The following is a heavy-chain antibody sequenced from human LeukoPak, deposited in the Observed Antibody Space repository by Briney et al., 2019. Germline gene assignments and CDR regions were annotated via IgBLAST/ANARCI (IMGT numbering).Heavy chain of an antibody. Sequence: GGSLRLSCAASGFTFSNYGMHWVRQAQGKGLEWVAFIQYDGSDKHYADSVKGRFTISRDNSKNTLYLQMNSLRAEDTAVYYCAELGITMIGGVWGKGTTVTISS. CDR3: AELGITMIGGV. CDR2: IQYDGSDK. CDR1: GFTFSNYG. V-gene: IGHV3-30*02. D-gene: IGHD3-10*02. J-gene: IGHJ6*04.